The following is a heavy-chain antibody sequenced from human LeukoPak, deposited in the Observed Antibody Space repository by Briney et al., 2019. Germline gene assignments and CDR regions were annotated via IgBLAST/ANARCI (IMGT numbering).Heavy chain of an antibody. J-gene: IGHJ4*02. V-gene: IGHV3-7*04. CDR3: TRVGYIDEGIDY. CDR1: GFPFSSYW. Sequence: GGSLRLSCVASGFPFSSYWMTWVRQAPGKGLEWVANIKQDGSKKSYVDSVKGRFTIPRDNAKNSLYLQMNSLRAEDTAIYYCTRVGYIDEGIDYWGQGTLVTVSS. D-gene: IGHD5-24*01. CDR2: IKQDGSKK.